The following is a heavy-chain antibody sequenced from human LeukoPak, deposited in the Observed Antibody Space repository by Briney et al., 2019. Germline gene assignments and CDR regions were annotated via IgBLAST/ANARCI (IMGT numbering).Heavy chain of an antibody. D-gene: IGHD2-2*01. CDR1: GYTFTSYG. CDR3: ARVVVVVPAAIRYYYYYYMDV. V-gene: IGHV1-18*01. J-gene: IGHJ6*03. Sequence: ASVKVSCKASGYTFTSYGISWVRQAPGQGLEWMGWISAYNGNTTYAQKLQGRVTMTTDTSTSTAYMELRSLRSDDTAVYYCARVVVVVPAAIRYYYYYYMDVWGKGTTVTVSS. CDR2: ISAYNGNT.